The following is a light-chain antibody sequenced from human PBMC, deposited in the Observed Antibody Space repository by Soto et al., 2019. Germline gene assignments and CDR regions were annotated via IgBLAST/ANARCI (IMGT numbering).Light chain of an antibody. CDR3: HQDFDLPLT. V-gene: IGKV3D-7*01. CDR1: QSLSNTY. J-gene: IGKJ4*01. Sequence: EIVMTQSPVTLSLSPGDRATLSCRASQSLSNTYISWYQQKPGQAPRLLIYGASTRATGIPTRFSDSGSGTDFTLTISSLQPEDFALYYCHQDFDLPLTFGGGTKVDIK. CDR2: GAS.